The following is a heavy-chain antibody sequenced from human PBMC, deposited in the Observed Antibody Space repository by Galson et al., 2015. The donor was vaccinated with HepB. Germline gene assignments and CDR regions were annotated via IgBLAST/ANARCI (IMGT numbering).Heavy chain of an antibody. Sequence: SLRLSCAASGFTFSSYAMSWVRQAPGKGLEWVSAISGSGGSTYYADSVKGRFTISRDNSKNTLYLQMNSLRAEDTAVYYCARGTLAASSGYYYYYYYMDVWGKGTTVTVSS. CDR2: ISGSGGST. V-gene: IGHV3-23*01. D-gene: IGHD3-22*01. J-gene: IGHJ6*03. CDR3: ARGTLAASSGYYYYYYYMDV. CDR1: GFTFSSYA.